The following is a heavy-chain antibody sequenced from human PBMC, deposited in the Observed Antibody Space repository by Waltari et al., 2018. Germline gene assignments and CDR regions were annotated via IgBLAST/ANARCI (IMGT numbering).Heavy chain of an antibody. J-gene: IGHJ4*02. Sequence: EVQLLESGGGFVQPGGSLRLSCAASGFTFSTLGMSWVRQAPGKGLEWVSTSVSSGDVTFYADSLKGRFTISRDNSRNMLYLHLNSLRADDTAVYFCTSRRSYHFYKWGQGTLVTVSP. D-gene: IGHD3-10*01. CDR2: SVSSGDVT. CDR1: GFTFSTLG. V-gene: IGHV3-23*01. CDR3: TSRRSYHFYK.